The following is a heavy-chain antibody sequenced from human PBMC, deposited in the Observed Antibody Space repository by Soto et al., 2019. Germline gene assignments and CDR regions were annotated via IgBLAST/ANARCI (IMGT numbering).Heavy chain of an antibody. V-gene: IGHV4-61*01. J-gene: IGHJ4*02. CDR2: IYYSGST. D-gene: IGHD6-19*01. Sequence: SETLSLTCTVSGGSVSSGSYYWSWIRQPPGKGLGWIGYIYYSGSTNYNPSLKSRVTISVDTSKNQFSLKLSSVTAADTAVYYCARDLSADYWGQGTLVTVS. CDR1: GGSVSSGSYY. CDR3: ARDLSADY.